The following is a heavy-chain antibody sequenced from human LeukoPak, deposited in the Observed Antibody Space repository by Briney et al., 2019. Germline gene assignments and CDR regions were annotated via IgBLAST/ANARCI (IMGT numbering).Heavy chain of an antibody. J-gene: IGHJ6*02. Sequence: GSLRLSCAASGLRFRGYWMTWVRQAPGKGLQWVASIKQDGSDSYHVDSVKGRFTISRDNAKNSLFLQMSNLRADDTAVYYCAKNIAAPGRVDYQYYAMDEWGQGTTVTVSS. CDR2: IKQDGSDS. D-gene: IGHD6-25*01. CDR3: AKNIAAPGRVDYQYYAMDE. CDR1: GLRFRGYW. V-gene: IGHV3-7*01.